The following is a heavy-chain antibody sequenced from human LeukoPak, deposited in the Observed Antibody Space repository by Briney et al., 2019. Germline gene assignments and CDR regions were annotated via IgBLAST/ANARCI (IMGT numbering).Heavy chain of an antibody. D-gene: IGHD4-17*01. CDR3: ATGYGDFRVEGRYFYS. CDR1: GGSINNYF. Sequence: PSETLSLTCTVSGGSINNYFWSWVRQPPGKGLEFIGYVHYSGTTNYNPSLRSRVTISIDTSKKHFFLKLNSVTAADTAVYYCATGYGDFRVEGRYFYSWGQGTLVTVSS. V-gene: IGHV4-59*01. J-gene: IGHJ4*02. CDR2: VHYSGTT.